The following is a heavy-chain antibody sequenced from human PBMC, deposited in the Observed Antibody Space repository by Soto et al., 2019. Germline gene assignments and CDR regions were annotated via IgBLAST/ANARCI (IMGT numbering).Heavy chain of an antibody. V-gene: IGHV5-51*01. CDR2: IYPGDSDT. CDR1: GYSSTTYW. D-gene: IGHD6-13*01. Sequence: EVQLVQSGAEVKKPGESLKIPCKGSGYSSTTYWIGWVRQMPGKGLEGMVIIYPGDSDTRYSPSFQGQVTISADKSINTTYLQWSSLKASDTAIYYCARQAAAGKYYYAMDVWGQGTTVTVSS. J-gene: IGHJ6*02. CDR3: ARQAAAGKYYYAMDV.